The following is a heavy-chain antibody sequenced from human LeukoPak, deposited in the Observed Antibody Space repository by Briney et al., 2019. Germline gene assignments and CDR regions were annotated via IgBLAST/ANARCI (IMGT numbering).Heavy chain of an antibody. D-gene: IGHD5-12*01. CDR2: IIPIFGTA. V-gene: IGHV1-69*13. CDR3: ARDHSGRLDY. J-gene: IGHJ4*02. Sequence: VASVKVSCKASGGTFSSYAISWVRQAPGQGLEWMGGIIPIFGTANYAQKFQGRVTITADESTSTAYMELSSLRSEDTAVYYCARDHSGRLDYWGQGTLVTVSS. CDR1: GGTFSSYA.